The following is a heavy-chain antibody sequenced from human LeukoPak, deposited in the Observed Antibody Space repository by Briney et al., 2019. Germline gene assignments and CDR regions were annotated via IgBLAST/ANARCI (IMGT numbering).Heavy chain of an antibody. J-gene: IGHJ4*02. D-gene: IGHD2-21*02. CDR3: ARGGYCGGDCYFYY. CDR2: IYYSGST. V-gene: IGHV4-39*07. Sequence: SETLSLTCTVSGGSISSGSYYWGWIRQPPGKGLEWIGSIYYSGSTYYNPSLKSRVTISVDTSKNQFSLKLSSVAAADTAVYYCARGGYCGGDCYFYYRGQGTLVTVSS. CDR1: GGSISSGSYY.